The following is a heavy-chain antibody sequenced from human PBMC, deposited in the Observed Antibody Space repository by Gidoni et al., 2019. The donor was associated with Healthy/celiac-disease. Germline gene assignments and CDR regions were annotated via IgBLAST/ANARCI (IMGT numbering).Heavy chain of an antibody. V-gene: IGHV3-48*01. CDR3: ARETHGSYLIGGPGCVDY. CDR2: ISSSSSTI. D-gene: IGHD1-26*01. Sequence: EVQLVESVGVLLQLGGSLRFCCAASGFPFNCYSINWVLQAPGNGLEWVSYISSSSSTIYYADSVKGRFTISRDNAKNSLYLQMNSLRAEDTAVYYCARETHGSYLIGGPGCVDYWGQGTLVTVSS. CDR1: GFPFNCYS. J-gene: IGHJ4*02.